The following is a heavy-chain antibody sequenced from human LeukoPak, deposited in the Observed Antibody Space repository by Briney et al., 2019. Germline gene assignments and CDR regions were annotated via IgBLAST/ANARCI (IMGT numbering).Heavy chain of an antibody. Sequence: KFQGRVTITRDTSASTAYVELSSLRSEDTAVYYCASYSGYDYVIFDYWGQGTLVTVSS. CDR3: ASYSGYDYVIFDY. D-gene: IGHD5-12*01. J-gene: IGHJ4*02. V-gene: IGHV1-3*01.